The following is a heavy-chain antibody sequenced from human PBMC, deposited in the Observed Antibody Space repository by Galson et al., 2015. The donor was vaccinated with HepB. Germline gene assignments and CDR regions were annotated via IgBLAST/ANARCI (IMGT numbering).Heavy chain of an antibody. CDR1: GFTFSSYW. D-gene: IGHD3-22*01. CDR3: ARDLYDSSGYYSPYFDY. V-gene: IGHV3-7*03. Sequence: SLRLSCAASGFTFSSYWMSWVRQAPGKGLEWVANIKQDGSEKYYVDSVNGRFTISRDNAKNSLYLQMNSLRAEDTAVYYCARDLYDSSGYYSPYFDYWGQGTLVTVSS. CDR2: IKQDGSEK. J-gene: IGHJ4*02.